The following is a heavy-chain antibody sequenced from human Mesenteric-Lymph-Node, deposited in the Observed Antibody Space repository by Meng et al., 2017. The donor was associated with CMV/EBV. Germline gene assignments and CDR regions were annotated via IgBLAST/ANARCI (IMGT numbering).Heavy chain of an antibody. CDR2: VYFRGGT. J-gene: IGHJ4*02. V-gene: IGHV4-39*01. CDR1: GASVASSDYY. D-gene: IGHD3-3*02. CDR3: GLPIASTGYFDR. Sequence: SETLSLTCTVSGASVASSDYYWGWVRQSPGKGLEWIGNVYFRGGTYYNPYLKSRASISIDRSENQFSLNLIAVTAADTAVYYCGLPIASTGYFDRWGQGALVTVSS.